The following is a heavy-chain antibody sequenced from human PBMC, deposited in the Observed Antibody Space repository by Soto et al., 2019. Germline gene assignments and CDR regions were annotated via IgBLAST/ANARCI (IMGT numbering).Heavy chain of an antibody. Sequence: GGSLRLSCAASGFTFSSYSMSWVRQAPGKGLEWVSVIHSGGITYYADFVKGRFTLSRDNSKNTLYLQMNSLRAEDTAVYYCARHGYNYGGGYFDYWGQGTLVTVSS. J-gene: IGHJ4*02. CDR3: ARHGYNYGGGYFDY. CDR1: GFTFSSYS. CDR2: IHSGGIT. D-gene: IGHD5-18*01. V-gene: IGHV3-66*04.